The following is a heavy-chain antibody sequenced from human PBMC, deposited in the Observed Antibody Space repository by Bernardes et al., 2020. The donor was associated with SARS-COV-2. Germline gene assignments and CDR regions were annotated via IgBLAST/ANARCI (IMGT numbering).Heavy chain of an antibody. CDR2: INPRNGDT. D-gene: IGHD3-10*02. J-gene: IGHJ6*02. V-gene: IGHV1-2*07. CDR1: GYTFIDSL. Sequence: ASVKVSCKASGYTFIDSLMYWVRQAPGQGLECMGWINPRNGDTHYAHKFEGRVTMTSDTSINTGYMEVNRLTSDETAIYYCATTSPLMFHYVLDVWGQGTTVTVSS. CDR3: ATTSPLMFHYVLDV.